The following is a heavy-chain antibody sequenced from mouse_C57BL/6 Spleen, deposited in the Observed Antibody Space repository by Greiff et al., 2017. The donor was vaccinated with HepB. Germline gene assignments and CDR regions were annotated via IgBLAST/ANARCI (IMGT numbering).Heavy chain of an antibody. CDR2: IRSKSSNYAT. CDR1: GFTFNTYA. D-gene: IGHD2-2*01. V-gene: IGHV10-3*01. CDR3: VRGGWLPSWFAY. J-gene: IGHJ3*01. Sequence: EVQLVESGGGLVQPKGSLKLSCAASGFTFNTYAMHWVRQAPGKGLEWVARIRSKSSNYATYYADSVKDRFTISRDDSQSMLYLQMNNLKTEDTAMYDCVRGGWLPSWFAYWGQGTLVTVSA.